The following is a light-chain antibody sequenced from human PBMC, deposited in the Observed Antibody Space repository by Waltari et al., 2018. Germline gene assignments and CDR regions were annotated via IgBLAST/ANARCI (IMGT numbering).Light chain of an antibody. J-gene: IGLJ1*01. V-gene: IGLV3-1*01. Sequence: SYELTQPPSVSVSPGQTASITCSGDKLGDKYAWWYQQKPGQSPVLVIYQDSKRPSGIPERCSGSNSGNTASLTISGTQAMDEADYYCQAWDSSTAVFGTGTKVTVL. CDR1: KLGDKY. CDR2: QDS. CDR3: QAWDSSTAV.